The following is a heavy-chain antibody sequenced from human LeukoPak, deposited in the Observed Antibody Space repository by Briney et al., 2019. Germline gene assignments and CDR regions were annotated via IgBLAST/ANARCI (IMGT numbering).Heavy chain of an antibody. V-gene: IGHV3-23*01. J-gene: IGHJ4*02. CDR3: AKSLYGGCDY. Sequence: GGSLRLSCAASGFSFSSYAMSWVRQAPGKGLEWVSGVNGNGGSTSYADSVKGRFTIFRDNSKNTVYLQMNSLRVEDTAVYYCAKSLYGGCDYWGQGTVVTVSS. CDR1: GFSFSSYA. CDR2: VNGNGGST. D-gene: IGHD3-16*02.